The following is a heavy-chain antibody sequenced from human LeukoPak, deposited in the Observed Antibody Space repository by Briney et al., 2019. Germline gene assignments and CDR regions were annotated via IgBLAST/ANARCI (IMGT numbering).Heavy chain of an antibody. CDR2: ISDSGGST. CDR3: VKEDYYDSSGYYPLGF. J-gene: IGHJ4*02. V-gene: IGHV3-23*01. Sequence: GGSLRLSCAASGFTFSTYAMSWVRQAPGKGLEWVSAISDSGGSTYYADSVKGRFTISRDSSKSTLYLQMNSLRAEDTALYYCVKEDYYDSSGYYPLGFWGQGTLVTVSS. CDR1: GFTFSTYA. D-gene: IGHD3-22*01.